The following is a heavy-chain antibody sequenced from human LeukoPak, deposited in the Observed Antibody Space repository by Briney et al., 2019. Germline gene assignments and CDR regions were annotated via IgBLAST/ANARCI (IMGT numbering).Heavy chain of an antibody. Sequence: GASVKVSCKASGYTFTSYYMHWVRQAPGQGLEWMGIINPSGGSTTYAQKFQGRVTMTRDTSTSTVYMELSSLRSEDTAVYYCARAPEHIVVAPAAIGWFDPWGQGTLVTVSS. J-gene: IGHJ5*02. CDR1: GYTFTSYY. V-gene: IGHV1-46*01. D-gene: IGHD2-2*02. CDR3: ARAPEHIVVAPAAIGWFDP. CDR2: INPSGGST.